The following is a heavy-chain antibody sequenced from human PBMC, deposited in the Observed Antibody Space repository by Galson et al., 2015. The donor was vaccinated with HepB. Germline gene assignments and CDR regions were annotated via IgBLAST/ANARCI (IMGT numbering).Heavy chain of an antibody. CDR3: ARSVYCSGSSCYPDDLDY. CDR2: INFRSNSI. V-gene: IGHV3-48*02. Sequence: SLRLSCAASGFTFSSYGMNWVRQAPGKGLEWVSYINFRSNSIYYTDSVKGRFTISRDNAKNSLYLQMNSLRDEDTAVYYCARSVYCSGSSCYPDDLDYWGQGTPVTVSS. D-gene: IGHD2-15*01. CDR1: GFTFSSYG. J-gene: IGHJ4*02.